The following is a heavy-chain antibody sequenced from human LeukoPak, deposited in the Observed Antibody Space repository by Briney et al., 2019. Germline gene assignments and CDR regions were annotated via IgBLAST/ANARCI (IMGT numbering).Heavy chain of an antibody. V-gene: IGHV1-69*13. Sequence: ASVKVSCKASGYTFTNYGISWVRQAPGQGLEWMGGIIPIFGTANYAQKFQGRVTITADEFTSTAYMELSSLRSEDTAVYYCARQIFGVVTDYYYYYYMDVWGKGTTVTVSS. CDR1: GYTFTNYG. CDR2: IIPIFGTA. J-gene: IGHJ6*03. D-gene: IGHD3-3*01. CDR3: ARQIFGVVTDYYYYYYMDV.